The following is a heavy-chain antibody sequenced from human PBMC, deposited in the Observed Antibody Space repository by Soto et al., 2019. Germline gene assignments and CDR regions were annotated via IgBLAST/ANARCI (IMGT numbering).Heavy chain of an antibody. CDR2: IYYRGNT. Sequence: SETLSLTCTVSGGSISSGSYYWGWIRQSPGKGLEWIGSIYYRGNTYYNPSPKSRATISVDTSKHQFSLKMSSVTATDTAVYYCARHKDTSSRYLLPDNWGQGTLVTVSS. CDR1: GGSISSGSYY. D-gene: IGHD6-13*01. CDR3: ARHKDTSSRYLLPDN. J-gene: IGHJ4*02. V-gene: IGHV4-39*01.